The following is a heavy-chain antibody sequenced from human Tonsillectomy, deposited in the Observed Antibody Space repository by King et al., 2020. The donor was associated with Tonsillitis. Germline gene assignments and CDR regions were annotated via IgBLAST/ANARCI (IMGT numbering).Heavy chain of an antibody. CDR3: ARSDFYGSCRA. V-gene: IGHV4-59*11. CDR1: GDSISPHY. D-gene: IGHD3-10*01. Sequence: VQLQESGPGLVKPSETLSLICTVSGDSISPHYWSWIRQPPGKGLEWIGYIYYSGSTDYNPPLKSRVTISVDTSKNQFSLKLSSVTAADTAVYYCARSDFYGSCRAWGQGTLVTVSS. CDR2: IYYSGST. J-gene: IGHJ5*02.